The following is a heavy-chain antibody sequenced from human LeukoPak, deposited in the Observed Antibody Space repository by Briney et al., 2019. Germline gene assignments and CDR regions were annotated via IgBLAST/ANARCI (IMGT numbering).Heavy chain of an antibody. V-gene: IGHV1-46*01. D-gene: IGHD3-3*01. J-gene: IGHJ4*02. Sequence: ASVKVSCKASGYTFTSYYMHWVRQAPGQGLEWMGIINPSGGSTSYAQKFQGRVTMTRDTSISTAYMELSRLRSDDTAVYYCASSGLRFLEWLLPSGYWGQGTLVTVSS. CDR1: GYTFTSYY. CDR2: INPSGGST. CDR3: ASSGLRFLEWLLPSGY.